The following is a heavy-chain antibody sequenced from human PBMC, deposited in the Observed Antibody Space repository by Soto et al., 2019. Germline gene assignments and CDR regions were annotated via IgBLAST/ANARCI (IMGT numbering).Heavy chain of an antibody. CDR1: GGSISSSSYY. J-gene: IGHJ4*02. CDR3: ARASSSWYLFGY. D-gene: IGHD6-13*01. V-gene: IGHV4-39*01. CDR2: IYYSGST. Sequence: SETLSLTCTVSGGSISSSSYYWGWIRQPPGKGLEWIGSIYYSGSTYYNPSLKSRVTISVDTSKNQFSLKLSSVTAADTAVYYCARASSSWYLFGYWGQGTLVTVSS.